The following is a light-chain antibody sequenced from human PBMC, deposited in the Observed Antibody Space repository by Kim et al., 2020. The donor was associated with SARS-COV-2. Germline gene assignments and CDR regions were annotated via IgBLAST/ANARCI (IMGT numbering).Light chain of an antibody. Sequence: SSELTQDPAVSVALGQTVRITCQGDSLRSYYASWYQQKPGQAPVLVIYGKNNRPSGIPDPFSGSSSGNTASLTITGAQAGAEADYYCNSRDSSGNHLGVFGGGTQLTV. V-gene: IGLV3-19*01. J-gene: IGLJ3*02. CDR1: SLRSYY. CDR3: NSRDSSGNHLGV. CDR2: GKN.